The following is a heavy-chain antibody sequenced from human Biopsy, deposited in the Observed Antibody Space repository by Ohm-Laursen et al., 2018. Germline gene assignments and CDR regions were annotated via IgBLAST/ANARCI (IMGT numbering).Heavy chain of an antibody. CDR2: ISYNERT. D-gene: IGHD3-9*01. J-gene: IGHJ2*01. CDR1: GASVKTSGYF. V-gene: IGHV4-31*03. Sequence: TLSLTCSVSGASVKTSGYFWAWIRQRPGKGLERIGYISYNERTHYNPSLTSRLAISFDTSNNRISLQLRSASVADTAVYYCVREPKTGTAEAWYFDLWGRGSPVTVPS. CDR3: VREPKTGTAEAWYFDL.